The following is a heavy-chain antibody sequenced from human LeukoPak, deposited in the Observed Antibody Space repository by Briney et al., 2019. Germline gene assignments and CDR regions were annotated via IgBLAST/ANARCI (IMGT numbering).Heavy chain of an antibody. D-gene: IGHD7-27*01. V-gene: IGHV3-30*03. CDR3: ARGHWGLDS. J-gene: IGHJ4*02. Sequence: GGSLRLSCAASGFTFSSYGMHWVRQAPGKGLEWVAVISDDGSNKHYGDSVKGRFTISRDDSKDMLYLQMNSLRAEDTAVYYCARGHWGLDSWGQGTLVSVSS. CDR2: ISDDGSNK. CDR1: GFTFSSYG.